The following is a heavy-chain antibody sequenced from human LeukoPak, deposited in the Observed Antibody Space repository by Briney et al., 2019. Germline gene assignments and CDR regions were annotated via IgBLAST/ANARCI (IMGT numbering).Heavy chain of an antibody. Sequence: PGGSLRLSCAASGFTFSSYGMHWVRQAPGKGLDWVAVIWYDGSNKYHADSVKGRFTISRDSSKNTLYLQMNSLRVEDTAVYYCAKDPSDFWSGYGLMDVWGKGTTVTVSS. D-gene: IGHD3-3*01. J-gene: IGHJ6*04. CDR1: GFTFSSYG. CDR3: AKDPSDFWSGYGLMDV. CDR2: IWYDGSNK. V-gene: IGHV3-33*06.